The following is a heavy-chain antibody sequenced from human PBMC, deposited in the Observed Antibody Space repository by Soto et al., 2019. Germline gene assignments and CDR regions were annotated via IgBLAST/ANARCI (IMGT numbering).Heavy chain of an antibody. D-gene: IGHD2-2*01. J-gene: IGHJ5*02. V-gene: IGHV4-31*03. CDR1: GDSISGGSSF. CDR3: AKLSCTSSTCYFPGWFDP. CDR2: VYYSGSS. Sequence: TLSLTCPVSGDSISGGSSFWSWIRQPPGKCLEWIANVYYSGSSYYNPSLKSRLTISVDTTKNQFSLQLKSMTAADTAVYYCAKLSCTSSTCYFPGWFDPWGQGTLVNVSA.